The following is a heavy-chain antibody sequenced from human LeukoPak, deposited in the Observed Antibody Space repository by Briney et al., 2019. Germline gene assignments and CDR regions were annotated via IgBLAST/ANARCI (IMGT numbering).Heavy chain of an antibody. D-gene: IGHD3-10*01. V-gene: IGHV3-66*01. CDR1: GLTVRSND. Sequence: GGSLRLSCAASGLTVRSNDMTWVRQAPGKGLEWVSVIYSGYDNGDTYYADSVKGRFTISRDNSKNTVFLQMNSLRVEDTAVYYCARSPQYSLRDEDNSASGSYPDWGQGTLVTVSS. CDR2: IYSGYDNGDT. J-gene: IGHJ4*02. CDR3: ARSPQYSLRDEDNSASGSYPD.